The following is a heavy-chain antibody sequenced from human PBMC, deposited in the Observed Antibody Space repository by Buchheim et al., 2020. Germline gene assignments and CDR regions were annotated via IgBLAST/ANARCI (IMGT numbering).Heavy chain of an antibody. V-gene: IGHV3-11*06. J-gene: IGHJ5*02. CDR3: ARDLTGTYWFDP. CDR1: GFIFSDYY. CDR2: ISTSSAYT. D-gene: IGHD1-7*01. Sequence: QVQLVESGGGLVKPGGSLRLSCAASGFIFSDYYMSWIRRTPGKGLEWLASISTSSAYTYYADSVKCRFTISRDNAKNSLYLQMNSLRVEDSAIYYCARDLTGTYWFDPWGQGTL.